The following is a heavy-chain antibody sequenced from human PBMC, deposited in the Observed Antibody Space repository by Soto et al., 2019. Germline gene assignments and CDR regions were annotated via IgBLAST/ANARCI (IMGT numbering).Heavy chain of an antibody. V-gene: IGHV1-69*02. J-gene: IGHJ5*02. CDR2: IVPILRLA. CDR3: ASVDYGDYGYFDP. D-gene: IGHD4-17*01. Sequence: QVQLVQSGAEMAKPGSSVTVSCKASGGIFSTYTIGWVRQAPGQGLEWMGRIVPILRLANYTRNFQGRVTFTADKSTSTAYMELRSLRSEDTAVYFCASVDYGDYGYFDPWGQGTLVTVSS. CDR1: GGIFSTYT.